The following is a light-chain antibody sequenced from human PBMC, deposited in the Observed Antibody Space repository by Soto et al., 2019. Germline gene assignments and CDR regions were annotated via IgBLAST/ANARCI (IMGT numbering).Light chain of an antibody. Sequence: QSALTQPASVSGSPGQSITISCTGTSNDIGYYNYVSWYQQHPAKAPKLMIYEVRNRPSGISNRFSGSKSGNTASLTISGLQAEDEADYYCSSYTTTSSVVFGGRTKVTVL. CDR3: SSYTTTSSVV. CDR2: EVR. CDR1: SNDIGYYNY. J-gene: IGLJ2*01. V-gene: IGLV2-14*01.